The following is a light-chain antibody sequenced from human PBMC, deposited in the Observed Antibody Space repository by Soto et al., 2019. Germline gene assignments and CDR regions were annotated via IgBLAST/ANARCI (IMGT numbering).Light chain of an antibody. J-gene: IGKJ1*01. CDR2: GAS. CDR3: QQYGSSPPWT. V-gene: IGKV3-20*01. Sequence: EIVLTQSPGTLSLSPGERATLSCRASQSVGSSYLAWYQQKPGQTPRLLIYGASSRATGIPDRFSGSGSGTDFTLTISRLEPEDFAVSYCQQYGSSPPWTFGQGTKVDIK. CDR1: QSVGSSY.